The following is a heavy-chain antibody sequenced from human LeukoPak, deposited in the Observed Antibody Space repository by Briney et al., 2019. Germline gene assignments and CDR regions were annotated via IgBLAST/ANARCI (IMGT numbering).Heavy chain of an antibody. V-gene: IGHV6-1*01. Sequence: SQTLSLTCAISRDSVSSNSAAWNWIRQSPSRGLEWLGRTYYRSKWYNDYAVSVKSRITINPDTSKNQFSLQLNSVTPEDTAVYYCARDLFPRDGGDETHFDYWGQGTLVTVSS. CDR1: RDSVSSNSAA. J-gene: IGHJ4*02. CDR3: ARDLFPRDGGDETHFDY. CDR2: TYYRSKWYN. D-gene: IGHD2-21*01.